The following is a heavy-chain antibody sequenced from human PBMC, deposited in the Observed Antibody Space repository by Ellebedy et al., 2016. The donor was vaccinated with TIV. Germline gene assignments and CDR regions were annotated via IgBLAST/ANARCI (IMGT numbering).Heavy chain of an antibody. CDR3: AVLYYYDSRGGGGAFDI. CDR2: IIPIFGTA. Sequence: AASVKVSCKASGGTFSNYAISWVRQAPGHGLEWMGGIIPIFGTANYAQKFQGRVTITADESTSTAYMELSSLRSEDTAVYYCAVLYYYDSRGGGGAFDIWGQGTMVTVSS. V-gene: IGHV1-69*13. CDR1: GGTFSNYA. D-gene: IGHD3-22*01. J-gene: IGHJ3*02.